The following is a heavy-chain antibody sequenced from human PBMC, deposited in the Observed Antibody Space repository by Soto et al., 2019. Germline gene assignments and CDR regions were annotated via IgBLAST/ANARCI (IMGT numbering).Heavy chain of an antibody. CDR3: ARQSTTNGWFWFDP. V-gene: IGHV5-51*01. J-gene: IGHJ5*02. CDR1: GYIFTTYW. Sequence: GESLKISCKGSGYIFTTYWIGWVRQMPGKGLEWMGMIYPGDSDTRYSPSFQGQVTISADKSISTAYLQWSSLKASDTAMYYCARQSTTNGWFWFDPWGQGTLVTVSS. D-gene: IGHD6-19*01. CDR2: IYPGDSDT.